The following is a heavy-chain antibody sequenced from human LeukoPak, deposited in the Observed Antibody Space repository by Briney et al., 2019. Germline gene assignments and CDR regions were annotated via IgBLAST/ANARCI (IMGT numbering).Heavy chain of an antibody. Sequence: ASVKVSCKASGYTFTGYYIHWVRQAPGQGLEWMGWINPNSGGTNYAQKFQGRVTMTRDTSISTAYMELSRLRSDDTAVYYCAADRNYYDSSGYYSGAFDIWGQGTMVTVSS. V-gene: IGHV1-2*02. CDR2: INPNSGGT. CDR3: AADRNYYDSSGYYSGAFDI. CDR1: GYTFTGYY. D-gene: IGHD3-22*01. J-gene: IGHJ3*02.